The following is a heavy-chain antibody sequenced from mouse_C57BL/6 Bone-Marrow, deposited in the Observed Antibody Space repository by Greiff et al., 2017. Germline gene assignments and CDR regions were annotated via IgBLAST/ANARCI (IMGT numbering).Heavy chain of an antibody. V-gene: IGHV10-3*02. CDR2: IRSKRGNYAS. J-gene: IGHJ3*01. CDR1: VPTLHSSA. D-gene: IGHD2-10*01. CDR3: VPTGFAY. Sequence: VKVVESGGGLVQPKGSFKLSCAASVPTLHSSALHSVRQAPGRGLSSVARIRSKRGNYASYYADSVKDRFPISRDDSQSMLYLQMNNLKTEDTAMYYCVPTGFAYWGQGTLVTVAA.